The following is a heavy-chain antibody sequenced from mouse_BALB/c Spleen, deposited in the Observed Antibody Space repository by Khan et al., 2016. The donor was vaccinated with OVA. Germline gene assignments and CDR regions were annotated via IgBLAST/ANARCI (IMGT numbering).Heavy chain of an antibody. J-gene: IGHJ4*01. CDR1: GFTFNTYA. CDR3: VRLWLRYAMDY. V-gene: IGHV10-1*02. D-gene: IGHD2-2*01. Sequence: EVQLVESGGGLVQPKGSLKLSCAASGFTFNTYAMNWVRQAPGKGLEWVARIRSKSNNYATYYADSVKDRFTIYRDDSQSMLYLQMNNLKTEDTAMYYCVRLWLRYAMDYWGQGTSVTVSS. CDR2: IRSKSNNYAT.